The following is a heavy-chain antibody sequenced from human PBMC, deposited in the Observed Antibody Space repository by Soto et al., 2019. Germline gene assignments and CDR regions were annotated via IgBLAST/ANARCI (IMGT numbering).Heavy chain of an antibody. J-gene: IGHJ6*02. D-gene: IGHD6-13*01. CDR1: GCSISIYY. CDR2: IYYSGST. CDR3: ARVAGAAVFYYYYGMDV. V-gene: IGHV4-59*01. Sequence: SETVSLTCTVSGCSISIYYWSWIRQPPGKGLEWIGYIYYSGSTNYNPSLKSRVTISVDTSKNQFSLKLSSVTAADTAVYYCARVAGAAVFYYYYGMDVWGQGTTVTVSS.